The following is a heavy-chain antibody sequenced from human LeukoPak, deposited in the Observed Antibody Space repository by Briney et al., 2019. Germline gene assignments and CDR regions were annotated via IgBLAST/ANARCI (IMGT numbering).Heavy chain of an antibody. D-gene: IGHD1-14*01. Sequence: PSQTLSLTCTVSGGSISSGGYYWSWIRQHPGKGLEWIGYIYYSGSAYYNPSLKSRVTISVDTSKNQFSLKLSSVTAADTAVYYCASVYGRDNWFDPWGQGTLVTVSS. CDR2: IYYSGSA. J-gene: IGHJ5*02. CDR3: ASVYGRDNWFDP. V-gene: IGHV4-31*03. CDR1: GGSISSGGYY.